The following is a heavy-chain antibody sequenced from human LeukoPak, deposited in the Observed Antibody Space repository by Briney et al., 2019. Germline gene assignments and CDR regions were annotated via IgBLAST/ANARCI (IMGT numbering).Heavy chain of an antibody. D-gene: IGHD4-23*01. V-gene: IGHV3-23*01. J-gene: IGHJ4*02. CDR1: GFTFSSYA. Sequence: GGSLRLSCAASGFTFSSYAMSWVRQAPGKGLEWVSGISGSGGSTYYADFVKGRFTIARDTSKKTLYLQINSLRAEDTAVYYCGRVGYGGYSVPIDYWGQGTLVTVSS. CDR3: GRVGYGGYSVPIDY. CDR2: ISGSGGST.